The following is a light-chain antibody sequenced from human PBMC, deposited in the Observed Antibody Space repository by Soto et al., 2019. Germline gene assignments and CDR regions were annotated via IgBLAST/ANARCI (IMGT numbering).Light chain of an antibody. CDR3: HQRQSWPRT. J-gene: IGKJ1*01. CDR1: QYINTR. CDR2: QTS. Sequence: EIVLTQSPATLSSFPGDRVTLSCRASQYINTRLAWYQHRPGQAPRILIYQTSIRAAGIPARFSASGTGTDFTLTISDVQPEDFAVYYCHQRQSWPRTFGQGTKVDI. V-gene: IGKV3-11*01.